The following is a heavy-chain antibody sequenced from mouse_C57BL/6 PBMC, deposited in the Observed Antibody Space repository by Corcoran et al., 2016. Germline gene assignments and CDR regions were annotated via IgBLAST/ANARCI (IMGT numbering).Heavy chain of an antibody. CDR1: GHAFSSYW. D-gene: IGHD2-5*01. CDR3: ARSNLFDY. Sequence: QVQLHQSRSERVKPAASVKISCTASGHAFSSYWRNWVKQRPGKGLEWIGQIYPGDGDTNYNGKFKGTATLTADKSSSTAYMQLSSLTSEDSAVYFCARSNLFDYWGQGTTLTVSS. CDR2: IYPGDGDT. J-gene: IGHJ2*01. V-gene: IGHV1-80*01.